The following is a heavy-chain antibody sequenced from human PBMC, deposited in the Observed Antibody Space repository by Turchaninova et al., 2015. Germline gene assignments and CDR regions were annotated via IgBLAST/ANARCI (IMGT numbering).Heavy chain of an antibody. Sequence: EVQLVESGGGLVQPGGSLRLSCIATEFTFSSYSMNWVRQAPGKGLEWVSYCSGRSSTIYYLDSGKGRLTISRDNAKNSLFLQMNSLRADDTAIYYCARRGSGYSPNFDYWGQGTLVTVSS. CDR2: CSGRSSTI. CDR3: ARRGSGYSPNFDY. D-gene: IGHD3-22*01. J-gene: IGHJ4*02. V-gene: IGHV3-48*04. CDR1: EFTFSSYS.